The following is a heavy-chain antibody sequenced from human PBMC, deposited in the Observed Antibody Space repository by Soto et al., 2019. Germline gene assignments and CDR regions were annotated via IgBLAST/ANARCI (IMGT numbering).Heavy chain of an antibody. CDR2: IDPSDSYT. D-gene: IGHD2-2*01. J-gene: IGHJ5*02. V-gene: IGHV5-10-1*01. CDR3: ARHQRLGLWFDP. Sequence: PGESLKISCKGSGYSFTSYWISWVRQMPGKGLEWMGRIDPSDSYTNYSPSFQGHITISADKSISTAYLQWSSLKASDTAMYYCARHQRLGLWFDPWGQGTLVTVSS. CDR1: GYSFTSYW.